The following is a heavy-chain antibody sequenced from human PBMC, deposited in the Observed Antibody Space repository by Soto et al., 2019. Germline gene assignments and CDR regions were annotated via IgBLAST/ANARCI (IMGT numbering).Heavy chain of an antibody. J-gene: IGHJ6*02. CDR1: GFTVSSNY. CDR2: IYSDGSI. Sequence: PGGSLRLSCAASGFTVSSNYMSLVRQFPGKGLEWVSLIYSDGSIYYADSVKGRFTISRDNSRNTLYLQMNSLRIEDTAVYSCARESVGERFGMDVWGQGTTVTVSS. CDR3: ARESVGERFGMDV. V-gene: IGHV3-66*01. D-gene: IGHD1-26*01.